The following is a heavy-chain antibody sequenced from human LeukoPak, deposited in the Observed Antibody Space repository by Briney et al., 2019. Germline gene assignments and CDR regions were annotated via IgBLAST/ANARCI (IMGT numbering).Heavy chain of an antibody. J-gene: IGHJ3*02. CDR3: ARDYYDSSGYDAFDI. CDR2: ISYDGSNK. Sequence: GRSLRLSCAASGFTFSSYAMHWVRQAPGKGREGVAVISYDGSNKYYADSVKGRFTISRDNSRNTLYLQMNSLRAEDTAVYYCARDYYDSSGYDAFDIWGQGTMVTVSS. CDR1: GFTFSSYA. V-gene: IGHV3-30-3*01. D-gene: IGHD3-22*01.